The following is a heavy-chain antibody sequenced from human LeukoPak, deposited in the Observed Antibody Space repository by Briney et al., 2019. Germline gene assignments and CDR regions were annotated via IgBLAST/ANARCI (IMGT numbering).Heavy chain of an antibody. D-gene: IGHD3-22*01. CDR2: ISYDGSNK. CDR3: AKNEHYYDSSGYSEIDY. V-gene: IGHV3-30*18. Sequence: GSLRLSCAASGFTFSSYGMHWVRQAPGKGLEWVAVISYDGSNKYYADSVKGRFTISRDNSKNTLYLQMNSLRAEDTAVCYCAKNEHYYDSSGYSEIDYWGQGTLVTVSS. CDR1: GFTFSSYG. J-gene: IGHJ4*02.